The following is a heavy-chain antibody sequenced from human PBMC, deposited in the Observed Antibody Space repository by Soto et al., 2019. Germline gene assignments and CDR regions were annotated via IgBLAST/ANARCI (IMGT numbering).Heavy chain of an antibody. CDR2: INSDGSST. V-gene: IGHV3-74*01. Sequence: EVQLVESGGGLVQPGGTLRLSGAASGFTFSSYLMHWVRQAPGKGLVWVSRINSDGSSTSYADSVKGRFTISRDNAKNTLYLQMNSLRAEDTAVYYCVRTSLVVAAATREDYWGQGTLVTFSS. CDR1: GFTFSSYL. J-gene: IGHJ4*02. D-gene: IGHD2-15*01. CDR3: VRTSLVVAAATREDY.